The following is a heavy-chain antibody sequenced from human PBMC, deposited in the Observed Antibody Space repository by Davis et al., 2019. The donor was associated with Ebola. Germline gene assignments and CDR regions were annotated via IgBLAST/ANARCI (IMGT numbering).Heavy chain of an antibody. Sequence: PGGSLRLSCAASGFSFNSYWMTWVRQAPGKGLQWVATIDEDGNEKHYMDSVKGRFTISKDNAQNSLFLQMNSLRDEDTAVFYCARHIGIVGITTFNYWGQGALVTVSS. V-gene: IGHV3-7*01. D-gene: IGHD3-3*01. J-gene: IGHJ4*02. CDR3: ARHIGIVGITTFNY. CDR1: GFSFNSYW. CDR2: IDEDGNEK.